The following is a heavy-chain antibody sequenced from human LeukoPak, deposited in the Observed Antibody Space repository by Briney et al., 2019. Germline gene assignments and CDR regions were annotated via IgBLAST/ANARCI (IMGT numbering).Heavy chain of an antibody. CDR2: ISSGSTTI. V-gene: IGHV3-48*02. Sequence: PGGSLRLSCAASGFTFSTYNMNWVRQAPGKGLEWVSYISSGSTTIYYADSVRGRFTISRDNAKNSLYLQMNSLRDEDTAVYYCARDLGRFLEWLPSDYYYYGMDVWGQGTTVTVSS. J-gene: IGHJ6*02. D-gene: IGHD3-3*01. CDR3: ARDLGRFLEWLPSDYYYYGMDV. CDR1: GFTFSTYN.